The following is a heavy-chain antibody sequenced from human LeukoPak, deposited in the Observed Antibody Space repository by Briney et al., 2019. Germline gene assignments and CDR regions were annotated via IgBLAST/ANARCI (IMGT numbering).Heavy chain of an antibody. CDR2: ISHDGSNK. CDR1: GFTFSSYG. D-gene: IGHD6-13*01. V-gene: IGHV3-30*03. J-gene: IGHJ6*03. Sequence: GGSLRLSCAASGFTFSSYGMHWVRQAPGKGLEWVAVISHDGSNKYYADSVKGRFTISRDNSKNTLYLQMNSLRAEDTAVYYCATAAAGTRGAYYYYYYMDVWGKGTTVTISS. CDR3: ATAAAGTRGAYYYYYYMDV.